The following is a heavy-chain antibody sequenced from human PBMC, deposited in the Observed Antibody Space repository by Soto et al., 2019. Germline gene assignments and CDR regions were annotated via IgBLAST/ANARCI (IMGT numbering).Heavy chain of an antibody. J-gene: IGHJ6*02. D-gene: IGHD3-3*01. CDR2: IYPGDSDT. Sequence: GESLKISCKGSGYSFTSYWIGWVRQMPGKGLEWMGIIYPGDSDTRYSPSFQGQVTISADKSISTAYLQWSSLKATDTAMYYCARHAYDFWSGHPNPRYYYGMDVWGQGTTVTVSS. CDR1: GYSFTSYW. V-gene: IGHV5-51*01. CDR3: ARHAYDFWSGHPNPRYYYGMDV.